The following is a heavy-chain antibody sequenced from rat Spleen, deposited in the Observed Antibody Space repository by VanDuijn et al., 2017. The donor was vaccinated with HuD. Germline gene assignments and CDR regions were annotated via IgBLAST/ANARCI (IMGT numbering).Heavy chain of an antibody. CDR2: INSAGST. D-gene: IGHD1-11*01. CDR3: ARSGLNYGGYWDLFDY. CDR1: GYSITSSYR. Sequence: EVQLQESGPGLVKPSQSLSLTCSVTGYSITSSYRWNWIRKFPGNKLEWMGYINSAGSTNYNPSLKSRTSITRDTSKNQFFLQVNSVTTEDTATYYCARSGLNYGGYWDLFDYWGQGVMVTVSS. V-gene: IGHV3-3*01. J-gene: IGHJ2*01.